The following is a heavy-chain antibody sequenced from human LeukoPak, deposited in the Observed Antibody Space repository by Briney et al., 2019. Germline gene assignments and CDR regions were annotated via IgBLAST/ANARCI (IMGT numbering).Heavy chain of an antibody. CDR1: GFTFSSYG. D-gene: IGHD2-2*01. Sequence: PGRSLRLSCAASGFTFSSYGMHWVRQAPGKGLEWVAVISYDGSNKYYADSVKGRFTISRDNSKNTLYLQMNSLRAEDTAVYYCAKDGDIVVVPAAYYFGYWGQGTLVTVSS. J-gene: IGHJ4*02. CDR3: AKDGDIVVVPAAYYFGY. V-gene: IGHV3-30*18. CDR2: ISYDGSNK.